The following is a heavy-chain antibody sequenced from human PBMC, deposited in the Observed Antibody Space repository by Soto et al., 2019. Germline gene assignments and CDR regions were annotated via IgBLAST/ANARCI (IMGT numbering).Heavy chain of an antibody. CDR1: GFTFSDHY. CDR3: TRGGSGSEPFRFDY. J-gene: IGHJ4*02. D-gene: IGHD3-10*01. V-gene: IGHV3-72*01. Sequence: EVQLAESGGGLVQPGGSLRLSCAVSGFTFSDHYMDWVRQVPGQELEWVARTRNKANSFTTEYAASVKGRFTISRDESRSALGCQRNSLKAEDTAVYYCTRGGSGSEPFRFDYLGQGTLVTVSS. CDR2: TRNKANSFTT.